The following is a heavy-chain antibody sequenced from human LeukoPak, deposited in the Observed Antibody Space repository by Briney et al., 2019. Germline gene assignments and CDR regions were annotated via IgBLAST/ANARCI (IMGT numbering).Heavy chain of an antibody. CDR3: ARVEASGDLPADYYYYMDV. D-gene: IGHD2-21*02. Sequence: SETLSLTCAVSGYSISSGYYWGWIRQPPGKGLEWIGSIYHSGSTYYNPSLKSRVTISIDTSKNQFSVQLSSVTAADTAVYHCARVEASGDLPADYYYYMDVWGKGTTVTVSS. CDR2: IYHSGST. V-gene: IGHV4-38-2*01. CDR1: GYSISSGYY. J-gene: IGHJ6*03.